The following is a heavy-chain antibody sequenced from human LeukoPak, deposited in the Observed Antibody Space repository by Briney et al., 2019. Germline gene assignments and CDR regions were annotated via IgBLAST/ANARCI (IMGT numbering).Heavy chain of an antibody. CDR1: GFTFSGYW. V-gene: IGHV3-7*01. CDR2: IKQDASEE. CDR3: VRGRGRASVYY. J-gene: IGHJ4*02. Sequence: GGSVRLSCAASGFTFSGYWISGVRQAPGKGREWVANIKQDASEEYYVDSVKGRFTISRNNAYNSMYLQINSRRAQYTAVYYCVRGRGRASVYYCGQGTLVTVSS. D-gene: IGHD1-26*01.